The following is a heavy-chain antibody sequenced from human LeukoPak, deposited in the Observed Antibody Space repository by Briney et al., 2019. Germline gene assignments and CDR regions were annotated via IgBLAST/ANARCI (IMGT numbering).Heavy chain of an antibody. CDR2: IKQDGSDK. J-gene: IGHJ4*02. CDR3: ARDRDGSGWVELDY. V-gene: IGHV3-7*01. D-gene: IGHD6-19*01. Sequence: GGSLRLSCVASGFTFSNYWMNWVRQAPGKGLERVASIKQDGSDKYYVDSVRGRFTISRDNVKNSLSLQMNSLRVEDTAVYYCARDRDGSGWVELDYWGQGTLVTVSS. CDR1: GFTFSNYW.